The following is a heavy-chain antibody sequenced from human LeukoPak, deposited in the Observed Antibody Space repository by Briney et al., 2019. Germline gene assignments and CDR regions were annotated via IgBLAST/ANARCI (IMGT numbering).Heavy chain of an antibody. D-gene: IGHD2-21*02. Sequence: GGSLRLSCAASGFTFSTYSMNWVRQAPGKGLEWVSSISTNSSFIYYVDSVKGRFTISRDNGKNSLYLQMNSLRAEDTAVYYCARASSVLRPGRGVVTANYYYGMDVWGQGTTVTVSS. V-gene: IGHV3-21*01. J-gene: IGHJ6*02. CDR3: ARASSVLRPGRGVVTANYYYGMDV. CDR2: ISTNSSFI. CDR1: GFTFSTYS.